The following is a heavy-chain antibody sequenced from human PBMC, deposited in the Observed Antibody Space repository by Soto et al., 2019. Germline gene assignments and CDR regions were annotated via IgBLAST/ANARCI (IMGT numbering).Heavy chain of an antibody. V-gene: IGHV4-59*08. CDR3: ARLWFGESGVNYYYYMDV. D-gene: IGHD3-10*01. Sequence: SETLSLTCTVSGGSISSYYWSWIRQPPGKGLEWIGYIYYSGSTNYNPSLKSRVTISVDTSKNQFSLKLSSVTAADTAVYYCARLWFGESGVNYYYYMDVWGKATTVSGSS. J-gene: IGHJ6*03. CDR1: GGSISSYY. CDR2: IYYSGST.